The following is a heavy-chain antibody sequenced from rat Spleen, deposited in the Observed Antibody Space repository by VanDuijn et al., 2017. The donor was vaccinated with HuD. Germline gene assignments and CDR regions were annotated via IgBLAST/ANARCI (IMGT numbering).Heavy chain of an antibody. V-gene: IGHV5-46*01. CDR3: TRDRTYYGFTLDY. CDR1: GFSFSAFP. Sequence: EVQLVESGGGLVQPGRSMKLSCAASGFSFSAFPMVWVRQAPTKGLEWVATIRPSGANTYYRDSVKGRSTISRDNAKSTLYLQMNSLRSEDTATYYGTRDRTYYGFTLDYWGQGVMVTVSS. CDR2: IRPSGANT. D-gene: IGHD1-9*01. J-gene: IGHJ2*01.